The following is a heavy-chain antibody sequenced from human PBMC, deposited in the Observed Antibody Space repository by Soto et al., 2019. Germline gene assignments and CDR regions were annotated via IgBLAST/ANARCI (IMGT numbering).Heavy chain of an antibody. CDR3: ASVWGGGHYFMDG. CDR1: GGTFSSYT. CDR2: IIPIIGIA. Sequence: QVQLVQSGAEVKKPGSSVKVSCKASGGTFSSYTISWVRQAPGQRLEWRGRIIPIIGIANYAQKFQGRVTITAEKSTSTADVELSSLRSEDTAVYYWASVWGGGHYFMDGWGKGTTVTVSS. D-gene: IGHD7-27*01. V-gene: IGHV1-69*02. J-gene: IGHJ6*04.